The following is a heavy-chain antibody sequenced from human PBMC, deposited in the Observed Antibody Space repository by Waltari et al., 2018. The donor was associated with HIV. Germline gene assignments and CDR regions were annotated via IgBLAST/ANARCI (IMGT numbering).Heavy chain of an antibody. Sequence: QVQLQESGPGLVKPSETLSPTCTAPGGPISSYYWSWIRQPAGKGLEWIGRIYTSENTHYNPSLKSRVTMSVDTSKNQFSLKLSSVTAADTAVYYCARERDYSNTRALDYWGQGTLVTVSS. D-gene: IGHD4-4*01. V-gene: IGHV4-4*07. CDR1: GGPISSYY. CDR2: IYTSENT. CDR3: ARERDYSNTRALDY. J-gene: IGHJ4*02.